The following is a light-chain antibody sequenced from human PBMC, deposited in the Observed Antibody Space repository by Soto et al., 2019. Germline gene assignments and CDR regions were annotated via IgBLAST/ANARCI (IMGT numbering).Light chain of an antibody. J-gene: IGKJ1*01. CDR2: GAS. CDR1: QSIISN. CDR3: QQSYSTRWT. Sequence: MTPSLATRSVSPGEKATLSCRASQSIISNLSWYQQKAGQAPGLRIYGASNRATGIPDRFSGSGSGTDFTLTISRLQPEDFATYYCQQSYSTRWTFGQGTKV. V-gene: IGKV3D-15*01.